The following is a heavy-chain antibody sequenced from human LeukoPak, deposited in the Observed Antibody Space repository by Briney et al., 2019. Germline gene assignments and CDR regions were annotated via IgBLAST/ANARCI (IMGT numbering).Heavy chain of an antibody. CDR3: ARDDGGSSSRFDY. CDR1: GGSISSGGYY. J-gene: IGHJ4*02. V-gene: IGHV4-31*03. CDR2: IYYSGST. D-gene: IGHD3-16*01. Sequence: PSETLSLTCTVSGGSISSGGYYWSWIRQHPGKGLEWIGYIYYSGSTYYNPSLKSRVTISVDTSKNQFSLKLSSVTAADTAVYYCARDDGGSSSRFDYWGQGTLVTLSS.